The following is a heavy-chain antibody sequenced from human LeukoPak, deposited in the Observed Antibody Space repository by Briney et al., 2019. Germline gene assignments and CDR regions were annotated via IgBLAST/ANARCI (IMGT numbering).Heavy chain of an antibody. V-gene: IGHV3-23*01. CDR1: GFTFSNHG. CDR3: AKDRRSYSSSWWGFDY. J-gene: IGHJ4*02. Sequence: GGTLRLSCAASGFTFSNHGMNWVRQAPGKGLEWVSGIISSSRSTYYADSVRGRFTISRDNSKNTLYLQMNSLRAEDTAVYYCAKDRRSYSSSWWGFDYWGQGTLVTVSS. CDR2: IISSSRST. D-gene: IGHD6-13*01.